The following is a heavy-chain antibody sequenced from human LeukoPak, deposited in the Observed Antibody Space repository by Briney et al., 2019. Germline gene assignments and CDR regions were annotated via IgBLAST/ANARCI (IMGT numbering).Heavy chain of an antibody. J-gene: IGHJ4*02. Sequence: SETLSLTCTVSGYSISSGYYWGWIRQPPGKGLEWIGSIYHSGSTYYNPSLKSRVTISVDTSKNQFSLKLSSVTAADTAVYYCARSFRGVYYFDYWGQGTLVTVSS. CDR2: IYHSGST. V-gene: IGHV4-38-2*02. CDR1: GYSISSGYY. D-gene: IGHD3-10*01. CDR3: ARSFRGVYYFDY.